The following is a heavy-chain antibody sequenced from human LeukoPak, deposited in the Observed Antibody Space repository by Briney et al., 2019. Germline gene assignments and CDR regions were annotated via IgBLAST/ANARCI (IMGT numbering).Heavy chain of an antibody. Sequence: ASVKVSCKASGYTFTDYYMHWVRQAPGQGLEWMGWINPNSGGTNSAQKFQGRVTMTRDTSISTAYMELSRLRSDDTAVYYCARVYGDHYGSGVIDYWGQGTLVTISS. CDR3: ARVYGDHYGSGVIDY. D-gene: IGHD3-10*01. J-gene: IGHJ4*02. CDR2: INPNSGGT. V-gene: IGHV1-2*02. CDR1: GYTFTDYY.